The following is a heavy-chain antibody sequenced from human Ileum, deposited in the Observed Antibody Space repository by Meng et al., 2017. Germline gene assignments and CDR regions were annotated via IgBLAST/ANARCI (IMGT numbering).Heavy chain of an antibody. D-gene: IGHD2-15*01. J-gene: IGHJ4*02. CDR1: GFTFSSYS. CDR2: ISSSSSYI. V-gene: IGHV3-21*01. Sequence: GESLKISCAASGFTFSSYSMNWVRQAPGKGLEWVSNISSSSSYIYYADSVKGRFTISRDNAKNSLYLQMNSLRAEDTAVYYCARGYCSGDSYYSVFWGQGTLVTVSS. CDR3: ARGYCSGDSYYSVF.